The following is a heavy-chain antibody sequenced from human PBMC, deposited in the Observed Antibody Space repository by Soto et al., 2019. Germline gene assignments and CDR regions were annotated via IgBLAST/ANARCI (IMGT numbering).Heavy chain of an antibody. V-gene: IGHV4-30-4*01. J-gene: IGHJ4*02. D-gene: IGHD3-10*01. Sequence: PSETLSLTCTVSGGSISSGDYYWSWIRQPPGKGLEWIGYIYYSGSTYYNPSLKSRVTISVDTSKNQFSLKLSSVTAADTAVYYCASYGILLYYFDYWGQGTLVTVSS. CDR2: IYYSGST. CDR1: GGSISSGDYY. CDR3: ASYGILLYYFDY.